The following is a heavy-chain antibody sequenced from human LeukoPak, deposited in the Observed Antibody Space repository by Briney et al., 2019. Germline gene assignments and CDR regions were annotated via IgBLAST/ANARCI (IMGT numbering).Heavy chain of an antibody. V-gene: IGHV4-4*07. J-gene: IGHJ6*02. CDR1: GGSISSYY. CDR2: IYTSGST. D-gene: IGHD3-9*01. CDR3: ARGRVYDILTGYYIYYYGMDV. Sequence: PSETLSLTCTVSGGSISSYYWSWIRQPAGKGLEWIGRIYTSGSTNYNPSLKSRVTMSVDTSKNQFSLKLSSVTAADTAVYYCARGRVYDILTGYYIYYYGMDVWGQGTTVTVSS.